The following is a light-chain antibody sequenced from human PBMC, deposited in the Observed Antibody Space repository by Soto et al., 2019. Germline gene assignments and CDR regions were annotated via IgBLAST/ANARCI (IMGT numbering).Light chain of an antibody. V-gene: IGKV1-39*01. CDR1: QSISNY. CDR2: AAS. CDR3: QQRMFR. Sequence: DIQMTQSPSSLSASVGDRVTITCRASQSISNYLNWYQQKPGKAPKLLIYAASSLQSGVPSRFSGSGSGTDFTLTISGLQPEDFAHYYCQQRMFRFGQGTKLEIK. J-gene: IGKJ2*03.